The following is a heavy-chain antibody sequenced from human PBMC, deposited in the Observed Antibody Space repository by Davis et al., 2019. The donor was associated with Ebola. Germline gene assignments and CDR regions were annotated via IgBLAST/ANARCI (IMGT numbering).Heavy chain of an antibody. V-gene: IGHV4-30-4*08. CDR1: GGSISSGGYY. CDR3: ARVKLSLSTVVPAAILGTLPCMDV. CDR2: IYYSGST. Sequence: PSETLSLTCTVSGGSISSGGYYWSWIRQHPGKGLEWIGYIYYSGSTYYNPSLKSRVTISVDTSKNQFSLKLSSVTAADTAVYYCARVKLSLSTVVPAAILGTLPCMDVWGKGTTVTVSS. D-gene: IGHD2-2*02. J-gene: IGHJ6*03.